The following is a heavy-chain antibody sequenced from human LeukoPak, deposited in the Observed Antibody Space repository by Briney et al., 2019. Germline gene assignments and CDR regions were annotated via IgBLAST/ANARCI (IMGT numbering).Heavy chain of an antibody. D-gene: IGHD6-13*01. J-gene: IGHJ3*02. Sequence: PSGTLSLTCAVSGGSISSSNWWSWVRQPPGKGLEWIGEIYHSGSTNYNPSLKSRVTISVDKSKSQFSLKLSSVTAADTAVYYCARDSDAAAGVGDAFDIWGQGTMVTVSS. CDR2: IYHSGST. V-gene: IGHV4-4*02. CDR1: GGSISSSNW. CDR3: ARDSDAAAGVGDAFDI.